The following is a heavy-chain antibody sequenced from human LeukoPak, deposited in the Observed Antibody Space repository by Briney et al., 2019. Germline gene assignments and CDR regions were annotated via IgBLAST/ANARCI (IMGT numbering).Heavy chain of an antibody. CDR2: INPNSGGT. Sequence: ASVKVSCKASGYTFTSYYMHWVRQAPGQGLEWMGWINPNSGGTNYAQKFQGRVTMTRDTSISTAYMELSRLRSDDTAVYYCASNTGDYDFWSGYSFDPWGQGTLVTVSS. V-gene: IGHV1-2*02. CDR1: GYTFTSYY. CDR3: ASNTGDYDFWSGYSFDP. D-gene: IGHD3-3*01. J-gene: IGHJ5*02.